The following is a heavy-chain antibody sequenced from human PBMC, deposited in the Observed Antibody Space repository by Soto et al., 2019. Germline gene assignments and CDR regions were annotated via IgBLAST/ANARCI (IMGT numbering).Heavy chain of an antibody. CDR3: ARVHSTMIVVVITTEFDY. CDR1: GYTFTSYG. CDR2: ISAYNGNT. Sequence: ASVKVSCKASGYTFTSYGISWVRQAPGQGLEWMGWISAYNGNTNYAQKLQGRVTMTTDTSTSTAHMELRSLRSDDTAVYYCARVHSTMIVVVITTEFDYWGQGTLVTVSS. J-gene: IGHJ4*02. V-gene: IGHV1-18*01. D-gene: IGHD3-22*01.